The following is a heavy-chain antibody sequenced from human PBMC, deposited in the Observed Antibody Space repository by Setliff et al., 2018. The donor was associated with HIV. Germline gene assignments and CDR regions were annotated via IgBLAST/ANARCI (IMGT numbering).Heavy chain of an antibody. J-gene: IGHJ4*02. D-gene: IGHD6-25*01. CDR1: GFTFDDYD. V-gene: IGHV3-20*04. CDR2: INWNGGST. Sequence: GGSLRLSCAASGFTFDDYDMSWVRQGQGKGLEWVSGINWNGGSTDYADSVKGRFIISRDNAKNSLYLQVGSLRPDDTAMYYCARSRPYNSALDYWGQGTLVTVSS. CDR3: ARSRPYNSALDY.